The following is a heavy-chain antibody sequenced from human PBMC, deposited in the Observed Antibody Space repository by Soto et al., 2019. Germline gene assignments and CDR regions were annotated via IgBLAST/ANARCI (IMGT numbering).Heavy chain of an antibody. V-gene: IGHV3-11*01. J-gene: IGHJ4*02. CDR2: ISSTGKNI. CDR3: GRSHGAGSY. Sequence: QVRLVESGGDLVKPGESLRLSCVASGFTFIDYYMNWVRQAPGKGLEWISYISSTGKNIYYSDSVKGRFIVSRDNAKNSLFPQLNSRTADDTAVYYCGRSHGAGSYWGQGTRVTVSS. CDR1: GFTFIDYY. D-gene: IGHD4-17*01.